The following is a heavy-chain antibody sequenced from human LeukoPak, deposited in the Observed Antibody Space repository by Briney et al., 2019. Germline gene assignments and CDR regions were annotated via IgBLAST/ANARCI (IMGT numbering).Heavy chain of an antibody. CDR1: GYTLTELS. CDR2: FDPEDGET. Sequence: WASVTVSCKVSGYTLTELSMHWVRQAPGKGLEWMGGFDPEDGETIYAQKLQGRVTMTTDTSTSTAYMELRSLRSDDTAVYYCARDDDILTGYYSAWGQGTLVTVSS. J-gene: IGHJ5*02. D-gene: IGHD3-9*01. V-gene: IGHV1-24*01. CDR3: ARDDDILTGYYSA.